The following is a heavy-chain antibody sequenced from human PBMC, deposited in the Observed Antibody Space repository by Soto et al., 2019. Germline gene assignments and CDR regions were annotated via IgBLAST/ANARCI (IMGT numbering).Heavy chain of an antibody. CDR3: ARGITMVRGVVEFDY. J-gene: IGHJ4*02. Sequence: QVQLQQWGAGLLKPSETLSLTCAVYGGSFSGYYWSWIRQPPGKGLEWIGEINHSGSTNYNPSLKSRVTISVDTSKNQVSLKLSSVTAADTAVYYCARGITMVRGVVEFDYWGQGTLVTVSS. V-gene: IGHV4-34*01. CDR2: INHSGST. CDR1: GGSFSGYY. D-gene: IGHD3-10*01.